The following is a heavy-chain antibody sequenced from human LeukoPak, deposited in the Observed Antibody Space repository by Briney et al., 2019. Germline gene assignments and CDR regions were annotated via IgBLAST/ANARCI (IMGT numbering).Heavy chain of an antibody. D-gene: IGHD2-15*01. V-gene: IGHV3-30*18. Sequence: GGSLRLSCAASGFTFSSYAMSWVRQAPGKGLEWVAVISYDGSNKYYADSVKGRFTISRDNSKNTLYLQMNSLRAEDTAVYYCAKNGRAPIYYYYGMDVWGQGTTVTVSS. CDR1: GFTFSSYA. CDR2: ISYDGSNK. J-gene: IGHJ6*02. CDR3: AKNGRAPIYYYYGMDV.